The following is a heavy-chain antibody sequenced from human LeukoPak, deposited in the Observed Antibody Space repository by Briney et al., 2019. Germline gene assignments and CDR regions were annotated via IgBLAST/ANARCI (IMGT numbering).Heavy chain of an antibody. D-gene: IGHD3-22*01. CDR3: AKDITGNYYDSTNFDY. CDR1: GFTFDDYA. Sequence: GRSLGLSCAASGFTFDDYAMHWVRQAPGKGLEWVSGISWNSGSIGYADSVKGRFTISRDNAKNSLYLQMNSLRAEDTALYYCAKDITGNYYDSTNFDYWGQGTLVTVSS. V-gene: IGHV3-9*01. CDR2: ISWNSGSI. J-gene: IGHJ4*02.